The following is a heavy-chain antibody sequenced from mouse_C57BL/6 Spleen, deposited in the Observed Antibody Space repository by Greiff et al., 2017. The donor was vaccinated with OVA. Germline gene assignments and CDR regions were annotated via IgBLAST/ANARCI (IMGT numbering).Heavy chain of an antibody. Sequence: DVMLVESEGGLVQPGSSMKLSCTASGFTFSDYYMAWVRQVPEQGLEWIGNINYDGSSTNYMDSLKSRFTITRDNATTILYLQISSLKTEDTATYECAGGESYYTGGSAFDYWGQGTTLTVSS. CDR2: INYDGSST. J-gene: IGHJ2*01. CDR1: GFTFSDYY. V-gene: IGHV5-16*01. D-gene: IGHD1-1*01. CDR3: AGGESYYTGGSAFDY.